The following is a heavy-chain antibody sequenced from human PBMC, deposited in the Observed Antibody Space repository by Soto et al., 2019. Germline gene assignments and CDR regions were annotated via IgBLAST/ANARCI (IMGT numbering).Heavy chain of an antibody. V-gene: IGHV1-69*12. CDR3: ARRDHIAEEWYFDL. D-gene: IGHD6-13*01. CDR2: IIPIFGTA. CDR1: GGTFSSYA. Sequence: QVQLVQSGAEVKKPGSSVKVSCKASGGTFSSYAISWVRQAPGQGLEWMGGIIPIFGTANYAQKFQGRVTITADESTSTDYMELSSLRSEDTAVYYCARRDHIAEEWYFDLWGRGTLVTVSS. J-gene: IGHJ2*01.